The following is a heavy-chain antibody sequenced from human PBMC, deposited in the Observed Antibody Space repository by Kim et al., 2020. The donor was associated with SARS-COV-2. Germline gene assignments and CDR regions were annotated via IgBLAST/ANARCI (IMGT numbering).Heavy chain of an antibody. Sequence: QGRVTITADKSTSTAYMELSSLRSEDTAVYYCARDLYGSGSYGVRGWFDPWGQGTLVTVSS. D-gene: IGHD3-10*01. CDR3: ARDLYGSGSYGVRGWFDP. J-gene: IGHJ5*02. V-gene: IGHV1-69*04.